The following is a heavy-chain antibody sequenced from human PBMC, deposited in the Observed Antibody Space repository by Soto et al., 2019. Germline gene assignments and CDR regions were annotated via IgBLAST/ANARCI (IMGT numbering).Heavy chain of an antibody. J-gene: IGHJ6*02. CDR1: GGTFSSYA. V-gene: IGHV1-69*13. CDR2: IIPIFGTA. CDR3: ASRGGCSSTSCYGSYGMDV. D-gene: IGHD2-2*01. Sequence: RASVKVSCKASGGTFSSYAISWVRQAPGQGLEWMGGIIPIFGTANYAQKFQGRVTITADESTSTAYMELSSLRSEDTAVYYCASRGGCSSTSCYGSYGMDVWGQGTTVTVSS.